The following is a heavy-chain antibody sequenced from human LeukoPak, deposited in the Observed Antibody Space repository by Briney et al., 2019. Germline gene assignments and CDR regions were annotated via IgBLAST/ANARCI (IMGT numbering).Heavy chain of an antibody. D-gene: IGHD3-22*01. CDR1: GFTFSSCA. V-gene: IGHV3-66*01. CDR2: IYSGGRT. J-gene: IGHJ4*02. CDR3: ARDRYYNSSGYTDY. Sequence: GGSLRLSCAASGFTFSSCAMSWVRQAPGKGLEWVSVIYSGGRTLYADSVKGRFTISRDNSKNTLYLQMNSLRAEDTAVYYCARDRYYNSSGYTDYWGQGTLVTVSS.